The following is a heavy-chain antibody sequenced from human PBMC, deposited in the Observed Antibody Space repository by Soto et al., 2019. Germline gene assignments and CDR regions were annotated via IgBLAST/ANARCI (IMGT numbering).Heavy chain of an antibody. D-gene: IGHD3-9*01. Sequence: GGSLRVSCAASGFTFRSYLMHWVRQSPGKGLVWVSRINSDGSSTSYADSVKGRFTISRDNAKNTLYLQMNSLRAEDTAVYYCASRIGRYYDILTDPPGWFDPWGQGTLVTVSS. V-gene: IGHV3-74*01. CDR1: GFTFRSYL. CDR3: ASRIGRYYDILTDPPGWFDP. J-gene: IGHJ5*02. CDR2: INSDGSST.